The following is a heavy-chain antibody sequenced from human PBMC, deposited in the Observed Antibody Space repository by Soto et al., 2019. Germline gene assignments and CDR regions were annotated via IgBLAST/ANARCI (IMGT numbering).Heavy chain of an antibody. Sequence: GGSLRLSCAASGFTFSSYSMNWVRQAPGKGLEWVSSISSSSSYIYYADSVKGRFTISRDKAKNSLYLQMNSLRAEDTAVYYCAVDVVVTAIEAWFDPWGQGTLVTVSS. CDR3: AVDVVVTAIEAWFDP. CDR1: GFTFSSYS. CDR2: ISSSSSYI. V-gene: IGHV3-21*01. D-gene: IGHD2-21*02. J-gene: IGHJ5*02.